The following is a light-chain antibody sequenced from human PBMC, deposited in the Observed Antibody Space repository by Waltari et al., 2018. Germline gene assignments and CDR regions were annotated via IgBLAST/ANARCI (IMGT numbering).Light chain of an antibody. CDR2: GGT. V-gene: IGKV3-15*01. Sequence: EIVMTQFPATLSVSPGEGATLSCRASQSVSGKLAWHQQKPGQPPRLLIYGGTTRAPGVPARFSGRGYGTDFSLTISSLQSEDLAVYYCQQYDDWPMYTFGQGTKLEI. CDR3: QQYDDWPMYT. CDR1: QSVSGK. J-gene: IGKJ2*01.